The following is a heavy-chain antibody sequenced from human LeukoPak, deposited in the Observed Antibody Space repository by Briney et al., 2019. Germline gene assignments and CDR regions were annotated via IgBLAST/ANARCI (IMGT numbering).Heavy chain of an antibody. CDR2: IYYSGST. Sequence: SETLSLTCTVSGGSISSSSYYWGWIRQPPGKGLEWIGSIYYSGSTYYNPSLKSRVTISVDTSKNQFSLKLSSVTAADTAVYYCARDPLTVTTSTGGMDVWGQGTTVTVSS. D-gene: IGHD4-17*01. V-gene: IGHV4-39*07. J-gene: IGHJ6*02. CDR3: ARDPLTVTTSTGGMDV. CDR1: GGSISSSSYY.